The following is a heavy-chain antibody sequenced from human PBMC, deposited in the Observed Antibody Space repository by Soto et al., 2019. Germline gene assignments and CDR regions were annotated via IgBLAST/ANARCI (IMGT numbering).Heavy chain of an antibody. J-gene: IGHJ6*02. Sequence: SETLSLTCTVSGGSISSGGYYWSWIRQHPGKGLEWIGYIYYSGSTYYNPSLKSRVTISVDTSKNQFSLKLSSVTAADTAVYYCARDSGLAAANYGMDVWGQGTTVTVSS. CDR3: ARDSGLAAANYGMDV. V-gene: IGHV4-31*03. D-gene: IGHD6-13*01. CDR1: GGSISSGGYY. CDR2: IYYSGST.